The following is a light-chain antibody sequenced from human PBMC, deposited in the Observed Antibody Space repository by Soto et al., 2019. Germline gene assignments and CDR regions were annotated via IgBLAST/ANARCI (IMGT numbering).Light chain of an antibody. CDR3: QSYDSSLSGWV. Sequence: QSVLTQPPSVSGAPGQRVTISCTGSSSNIGAGYAVHWYQQLPGTAPKFLIYGNSNRPSGVPDRFSGSKSGTSASLAITGLQAEDEADYYCQSYDSSLSGWVFGGGTKLTVL. J-gene: IGLJ3*02. CDR1: SSNIGAGYA. V-gene: IGLV1-40*01. CDR2: GNS.